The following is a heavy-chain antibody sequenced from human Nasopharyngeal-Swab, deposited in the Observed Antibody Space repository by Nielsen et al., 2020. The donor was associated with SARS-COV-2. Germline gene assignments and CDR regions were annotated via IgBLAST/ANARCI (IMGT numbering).Heavy chain of an antibody. J-gene: IGHJ6*02. D-gene: IGHD1-26*01. Sequence: VRQAPGKGLEWVADISYDGSNKYYADSVKGRFTISRDNSKNTLYLQMNSLRAEDTAVYYCVRPYSGSYFHGMDVWGQGTTVTVSS. CDR2: ISYDGSNK. CDR3: VRPYSGSYFHGMDV. V-gene: IGHV3-30-3*01.